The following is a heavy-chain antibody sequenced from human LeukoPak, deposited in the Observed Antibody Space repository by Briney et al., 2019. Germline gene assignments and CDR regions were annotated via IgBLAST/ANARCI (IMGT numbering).Heavy chain of an antibody. V-gene: IGHV3-66*01. CDR3: ARETDDYVWGSYRYLDY. Sequence: GGSLRLSCAASGFTVSSNYMSWVRQAPGKGLEWVSIIYSGGSTYYADSVKGRFTISRDNSKNTLYLQMNSLRAEDTAVYYCARETDDYVWGSYRYLDYWGRGTLVTVSS. J-gene: IGHJ4*02. D-gene: IGHD3-16*02. CDR1: GFTVSSNY. CDR2: IYSGGST.